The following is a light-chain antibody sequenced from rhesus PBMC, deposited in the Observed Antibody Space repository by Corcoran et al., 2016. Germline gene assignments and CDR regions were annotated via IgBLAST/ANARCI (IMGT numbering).Light chain of an antibody. Sequence: DIQMTQSPSSLSASVGDRVTITCRASQAISTWLAWYQQKPGKAPKLLIYKESSLQRGVPSRFSGSGCGTAFTLTISSQQPEDFAPYYCQQFNSAPYSFGQGTKVEIK. V-gene: IGKV1-21*01. CDR1: QAISTW. J-gene: IGKJ2*01. CDR2: KES. CDR3: QQFNSAPYS.